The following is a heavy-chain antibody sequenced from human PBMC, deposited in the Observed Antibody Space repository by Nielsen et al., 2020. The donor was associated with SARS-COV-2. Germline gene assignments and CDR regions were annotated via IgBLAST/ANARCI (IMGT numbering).Heavy chain of an antibody. CDR1: GYTFTSYY. CDR2: INPSGGST. CDR3: ARDRVSDGGDY. Sequence: ASVKVSCKASGYTFTSYYMHWVRQAPGQGLEWMGIINPSGGSTSYAQKFQGRVTMTRDTSTSTVYMELSSLRSDDTAVYYCARDRVSDGGDYWGQGTLVTVSS. V-gene: IGHV1-46*01. J-gene: IGHJ4*02. D-gene: IGHD3-16*01.